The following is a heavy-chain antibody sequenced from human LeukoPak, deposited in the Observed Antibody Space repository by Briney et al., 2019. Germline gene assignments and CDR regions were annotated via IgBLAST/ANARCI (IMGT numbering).Heavy chain of an antibody. Sequence: PGGSLRLSCAASGFTFSSYEMNWLRQAPGKGLEWVSYISSSGSTIYYADSVKGRFTISRDNAKNSLYLQMNSLRAEDTAVYYCAREGGRHYDILTGYSRGYYFDYWGQGTLVTVSS. J-gene: IGHJ4*02. CDR2: ISSSGSTI. CDR1: GFTFSSYE. D-gene: IGHD3-9*01. V-gene: IGHV3-48*03. CDR3: AREGGRHYDILTGYSRGYYFDY.